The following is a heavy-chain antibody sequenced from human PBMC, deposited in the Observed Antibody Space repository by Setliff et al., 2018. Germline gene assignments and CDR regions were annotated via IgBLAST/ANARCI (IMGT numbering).Heavy chain of an antibody. CDR3: TVYNTGSSKDHY. V-gene: IGHV4-61*09. Sequence: PSETLSLTCTVSGGSISSGNYHWSWIRQPAGKGLEWIGQVYASGSTNYNPSLKSRVTISVDTSKNQFSLKLSSVTAADTALYYCTVYNTGSSKDHYWGQGTPVTVSS. J-gene: IGHJ4*02. D-gene: IGHD2-8*02. CDR2: VYASGST. CDR1: GGSISSGNYH.